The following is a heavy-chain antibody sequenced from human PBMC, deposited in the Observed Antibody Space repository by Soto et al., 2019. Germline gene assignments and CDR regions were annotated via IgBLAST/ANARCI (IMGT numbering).Heavy chain of an antibody. CDR3: AVLFLAGDGIRDDRSVSAFLLNRSSDL. CDR2: IYYSGTT. J-gene: IGHJ2*01. D-gene: IGHD6-13*01. V-gene: IGHV4-31*02. Sequence: QHPGKGLEWIGYIYYSGTTYYNPSLKSRVTISVDTSKNQFSLKLSSVTAADTAVYYCAVLFLAGDGIRDDRSVSAFLLNRSSDL.